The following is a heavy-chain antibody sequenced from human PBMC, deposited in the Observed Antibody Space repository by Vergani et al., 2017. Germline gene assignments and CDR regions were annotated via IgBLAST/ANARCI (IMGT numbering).Heavy chain of an antibody. CDR2: IYVSGIT. J-gene: IGHJ3*01. V-gene: IGHV4-61*02. D-gene: IGHD2/OR15-2a*01. Sequence: QVQLQESGPGLVKPSQTLSLTCTVSGASINNDFYYWHWIRQPAGKGLEWIGRIYVSGITDYNSSLQSRVSMSVDTYKTQFSLTLTSVTAADTAVYYWARDNKQHRPRACDLWGQGTLVTVS. CDR3: ARDNKQHRPRACDL. CDR1: GASINNDFYY.